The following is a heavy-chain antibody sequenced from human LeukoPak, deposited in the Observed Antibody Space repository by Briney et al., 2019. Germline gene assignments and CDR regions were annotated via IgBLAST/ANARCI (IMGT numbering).Heavy chain of an antibody. CDR2: INGGSGNT. Sequence: GASVKVPCKASGGTFSSYAISWVRQAPGQRLDWMGWINGGSGNTKYSPEFQGRVTITRDTSASTGYMELSSLRSEDTAVYYCANPRYDSSGYYYVDWGQGTLVTVSS. V-gene: IGHV1-3*01. CDR3: ANPRYDSSGYYYVD. D-gene: IGHD3-22*01. J-gene: IGHJ4*02. CDR1: GGTFSSYA.